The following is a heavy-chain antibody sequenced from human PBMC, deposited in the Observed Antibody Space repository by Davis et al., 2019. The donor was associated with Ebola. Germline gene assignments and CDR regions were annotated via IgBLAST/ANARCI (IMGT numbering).Heavy chain of an antibody. D-gene: IGHD3-10*01. V-gene: IGHV4-39*07. CDR1: GGSISSSSYY. CDR2: IYYSGST. Sequence: GSLRLSCTVSGGSISSSSYYWGWIRQPPGKGLEWIGSIYYSGSTNYNPSLKSRVTISVDTSKNQFSLKLSSVTAADTAVYYCARLLLWFGELLSDDAFDIWGQGTMVTVSS. CDR3: ARLLLWFGELLSDDAFDI. J-gene: IGHJ3*02.